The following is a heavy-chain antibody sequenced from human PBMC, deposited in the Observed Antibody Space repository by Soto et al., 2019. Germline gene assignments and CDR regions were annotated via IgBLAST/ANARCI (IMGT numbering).Heavy chain of an antibody. Sequence: ASVKVSCKASGYTFTSYYMHWVRQAPGQGLEWMGIINPSGGSTSYAQKFQGRVTMTRDTSTSTVYTELSSLRSEDTAVYYCARGFTGRLFYYYDSSGYYPGAFDIWGQGTMVTVSS. V-gene: IGHV1-46*01. D-gene: IGHD3-22*01. CDR1: GYTFTSYY. CDR3: ARGFTGRLFYYYDSSGYYPGAFDI. J-gene: IGHJ3*02. CDR2: INPSGGST.